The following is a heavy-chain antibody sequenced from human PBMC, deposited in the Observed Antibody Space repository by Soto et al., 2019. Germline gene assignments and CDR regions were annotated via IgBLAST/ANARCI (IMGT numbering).Heavy chain of an antibody. Sequence: GGSLRLSCAASGFTFSSYWMSWVRQAPGKGLEWVANIKQDGSEKYYVDSVKGRFTISRDNAKNSLYPQMNSLRAEDTAVYYCARDPGYRVWFGEAHYLDYWGQGTLVTVSS. CDR1: GFTFSSYW. D-gene: IGHD3-10*01. V-gene: IGHV3-7*03. CDR3: ARDPGYRVWFGEAHYLDY. CDR2: IKQDGSEK. J-gene: IGHJ4*02.